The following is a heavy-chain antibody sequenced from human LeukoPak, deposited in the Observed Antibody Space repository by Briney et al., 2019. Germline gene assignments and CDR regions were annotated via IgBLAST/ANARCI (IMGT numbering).Heavy chain of an antibody. D-gene: IGHD3-22*01. J-gene: IGHJ5*02. CDR3: ARDLGQYYDTSDNWFDP. Sequence: PGGSLRLSCAASGFTFSTYWMSWVRQAPGKGLEWVANIKQDGTEIYYVDSVKGRFTISRDNAKNSLYLQMNSLRAEDTAVYYCARDLGQYYDTSDNWFDPWGQGTLVTVSS. V-gene: IGHV3-7*01. CDR2: IKQDGTEI. CDR1: GFTFSTYW.